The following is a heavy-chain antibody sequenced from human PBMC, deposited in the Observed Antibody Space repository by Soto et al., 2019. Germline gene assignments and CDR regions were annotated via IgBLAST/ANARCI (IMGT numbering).Heavy chain of an antibody. D-gene: IGHD3-22*01. Sequence: GQALKISCLSSGFTFSNFNMHSVRQAPGKGLEYVSEISRTGDKTYYTDSAKGRFIISRDNSKNTLFLQMSSLRVEDTAVYYCVRDYYDSSGPDWGQGSLVPVSP. CDR1: GFTFSNFN. CDR3: VRDYYDSSGPD. CDR2: ISRTGDKT. J-gene: IGHJ4*02. V-gene: IGHV3-64D*06.